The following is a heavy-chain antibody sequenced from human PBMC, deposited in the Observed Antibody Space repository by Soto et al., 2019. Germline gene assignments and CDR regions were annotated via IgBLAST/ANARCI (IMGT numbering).Heavy chain of an antibody. V-gene: IGHV4-31*03. Sequence: QVQLQESGPGLVKPSQTLSLTCTVSGGSISSGAYYWSWIRQHPGKGLEWIGYIYYSGSTYYNPSLKSRVTISVDPSKNPFSLKLSSVPAADTAVYYCARDSGYNPAFDYWGQGTLVTVSS. CDR2: IYYSGST. CDR3: ARDSGYNPAFDY. D-gene: IGHD5-12*01. CDR1: GGSISSGAYY. J-gene: IGHJ4*02.